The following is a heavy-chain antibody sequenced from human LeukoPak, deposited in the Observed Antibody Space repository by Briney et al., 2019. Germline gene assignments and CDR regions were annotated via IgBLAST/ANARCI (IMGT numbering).Heavy chain of an antibody. Sequence: GGSLRLSCAASGFTVSSNYMSWVRQAPGKGLEWVSVIYSGGSTYYADSVKGRFTISRDNSKNTLYLRMNSLRAEDTAVYYCAKGYAYYYGPGSNYGMDVWGQGTTVTVSS. V-gene: IGHV3-53*01. CDR3: AKGYAYYYGPGSNYGMDV. CDR2: IYSGGST. D-gene: IGHD3-10*01. CDR1: GFTVSSNY. J-gene: IGHJ6*02.